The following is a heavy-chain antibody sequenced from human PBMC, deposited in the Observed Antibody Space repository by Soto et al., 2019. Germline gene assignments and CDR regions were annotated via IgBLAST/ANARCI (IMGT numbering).Heavy chain of an antibody. J-gene: IGHJ4*02. V-gene: IGHV3-30-3*01. Sequence: GGSLRLSCAASGFTFSSYAMHWVRQAPGKGLEWVAVISYDGSNKYYADSVKGRFTISRDNSKNTLYLQMNSLRAEDTAVYYCARAFTHYFDYWGQGTLVTVSS. CDR3: ARAFTHYFDY. CDR1: GFTFSSYA. CDR2: ISYDGSNK.